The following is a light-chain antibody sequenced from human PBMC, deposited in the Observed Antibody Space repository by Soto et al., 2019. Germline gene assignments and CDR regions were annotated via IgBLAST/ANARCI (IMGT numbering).Light chain of an antibody. J-gene: IGKJ1*01. CDR2: DAS. CDR1: QSVSSY. Sequence: EIVLTQSPATLSLSPGERATLSCRASQSVSSYLAWYQQKPGQAPRLLIYDASNRATGIPARFSGSASGTDFTLTISSLEAEDFAVYYCQQRSNWPPWTFGQGTKVEIK. V-gene: IGKV3-11*01. CDR3: QQRSNWPPWT.